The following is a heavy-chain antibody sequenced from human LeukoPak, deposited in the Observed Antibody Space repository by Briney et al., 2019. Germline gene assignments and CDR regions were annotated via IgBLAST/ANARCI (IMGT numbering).Heavy chain of an antibody. CDR3: SGHCSSTSCHGDY. CDR2: INYSGDT. Sequence: SDTLSLTCTVSGGSISSYYWSWIRQPPGKGLEWIGYINYSGDTNYNPSLKSRVTISVDTSKNRFSLKLSSVTAADTAVYYCSGHCSSTSCHGDYWGQGTLVTDSS. V-gene: IGHV4-59*08. J-gene: IGHJ4*02. CDR1: GGSISSYY. D-gene: IGHD2-2*01.